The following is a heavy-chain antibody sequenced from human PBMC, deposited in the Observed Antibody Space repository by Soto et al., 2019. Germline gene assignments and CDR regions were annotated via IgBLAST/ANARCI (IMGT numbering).Heavy chain of an antibody. CDR1: GAPISSGGFY. D-gene: IGHD3-10*01. CDR3: AREPISTPRGVTQVDP. V-gene: IGHV4-31*03. CDR2: IYNSGTT. J-gene: IGHJ5*02. Sequence: SETLSLTCNVSGAPISSGGFYWSWIRQHPGKGPEWIGYIYNSGTTFYNPSLGSRVTTSLDAAKNHFSLELRSVTVADTAVYYCAREPISTPRGVTQVDPWGQGTQVTVSS.